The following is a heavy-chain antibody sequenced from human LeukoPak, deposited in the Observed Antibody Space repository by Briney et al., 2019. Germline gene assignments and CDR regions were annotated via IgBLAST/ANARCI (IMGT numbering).Heavy chain of an antibody. V-gene: IGHV3-7*01. CDR3: ARGRGYFDWLSPGDY. CDR1: GFTFSSYW. D-gene: IGHD3-9*01. Sequence: GGSLRLSCAASGFTFSSYWMSWVRQAPGKGLEWVANIKQDGSEKYYVDSVKGRFTISRDNAKNSLYLQMNSLRAEDTAVYYCARGRGYFDWLSPGDYWGQGTLVTVSS. CDR2: IKQDGSEK. J-gene: IGHJ4*02.